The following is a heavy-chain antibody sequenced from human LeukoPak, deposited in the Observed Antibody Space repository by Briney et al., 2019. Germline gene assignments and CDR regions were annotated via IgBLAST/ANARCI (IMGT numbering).Heavy chain of an antibody. J-gene: IGHJ5*02. CDR2: ISAYNGNT. CDR3: ARDLGHYYDSSGYYQDVKLDP. CDR1: GYTFTSYG. Sequence: ASVKVSCKASGYTFTSYGISWVRQAPGQGLEWMGWISAYNGNTNYAQKLQGRVTMTTDTSTSTAYMELRSLRSDDTAVYYCARDLGHYYDSSGYYQDVKLDPWGQGTLVTVSS. V-gene: IGHV1-18*01. D-gene: IGHD3-22*01.